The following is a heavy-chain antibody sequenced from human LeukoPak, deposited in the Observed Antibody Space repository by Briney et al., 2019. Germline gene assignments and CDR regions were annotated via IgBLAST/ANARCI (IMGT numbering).Heavy chain of an antibody. CDR3: ARGHSGSYQRNDAFDI. Sequence: PGGSVRLSCAASGFTFSGYSMNWVRQAPGKGLEWVSSITSSSYFIYYADSMKGRFTVSRDNAMNSLYLQMNSLRAEDTAVYYCARGHSGSYQRNDAFDIWGQGTTVSVSS. D-gene: IGHD1-26*01. V-gene: IGHV3-21*01. CDR1: GFTFSGYS. J-gene: IGHJ3*02. CDR2: ITSSSYFI.